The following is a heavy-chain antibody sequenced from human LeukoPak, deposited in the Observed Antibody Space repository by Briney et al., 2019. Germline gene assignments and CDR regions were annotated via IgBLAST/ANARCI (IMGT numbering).Heavy chain of an antibody. J-gene: IGHJ6*02. CDR3: ARDHKYSSGWYYYYGMDV. Sequence: PGGSLRPSCAASGFTFSSYWMSWVRQAPGKGLEWVANIKQDGSEKYYVDSVKGRFTISRDNAKNSLYLQMNSLRAEDTAVYYCARDHKYSSGWYYYYGMDVWGQGTTVTVSS. CDR1: GFTFSSYW. D-gene: IGHD6-19*01. CDR2: IKQDGSEK. V-gene: IGHV3-7*01.